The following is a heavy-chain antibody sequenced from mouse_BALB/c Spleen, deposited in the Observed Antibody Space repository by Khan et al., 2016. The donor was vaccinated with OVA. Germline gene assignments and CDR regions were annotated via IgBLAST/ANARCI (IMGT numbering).Heavy chain of an antibody. CDR3: ARGNYDGYYFDY. D-gene: IGHD2-4*01. Sequence: EVQLQESGPGLVKPSQSLSLTCTVTGYSITSGYAWNWIRQFPGNKLEWMGYISYSGVTSYTPSLKSRLSITRDTSKNQFFLQLNSVTTEDTATYDGARGNYDGYYFDYWGQGTTLTVSS. CDR1: GYSITSGYA. J-gene: IGHJ2*01. V-gene: IGHV3-2*02. CDR2: ISYSGVT.